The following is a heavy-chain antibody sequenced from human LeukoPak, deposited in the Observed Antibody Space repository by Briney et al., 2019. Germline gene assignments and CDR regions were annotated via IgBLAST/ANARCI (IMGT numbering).Heavy chain of an antibody. J-gene: IGHJ4*02. CDR3: ARERGRNGDYDY. Sequence: GGSLRLSCVASGITISTYPMHWVRQAPGKGMEYVSAISNDGGSPYYANSVKGRFTISRDNSKNTLYLQMGSLRTEDTAVYYCARERGRNGDYDYWGQGTLVTVSS. D-gene: IGHD1-1*01. CDR2: ISNDGGSP. V-gene: IGHV3-64*01. CDR1: GITISTYP.